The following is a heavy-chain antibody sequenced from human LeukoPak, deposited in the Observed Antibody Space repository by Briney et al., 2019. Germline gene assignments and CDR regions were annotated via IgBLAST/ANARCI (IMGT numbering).Heavy chain of an antibody. D-gene: IGHD3-10*01. CDR1: GGSFSGYY. CDR2: IYTSGST. CDR3: ASEGEVRGVTTDY. V-gene: IGHV4-59*10. J-gene: IGHJ4*02. Sequence: SETLSLTCAVYGGSFSGYYWSWIRQPAGKGLEWIGRIYTSGSTNYNPSLKSRVTMSVDTSKNQFSLKLSSVTAADTAVYYCASEGEVRGVTTDYWGQRTLVTVSS.